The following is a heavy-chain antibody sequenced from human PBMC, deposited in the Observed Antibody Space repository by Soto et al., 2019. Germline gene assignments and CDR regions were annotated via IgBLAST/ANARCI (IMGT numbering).Heavy chain of an antibody. Sequence: SETLSLTCAVYGGSFSGYYWSWIRQPPGKGLEWIGEINHSGSTNYNPSLKSRVTISVDTSKNQFSLKLSSVTAADTAVYYCARGSAYYYDSSGPFFDYWGQGXLVTVSS. J-gene: IGHJ4*02. CDR2: INHSGST. D-gene: IGHD3-22*01. CDR1: GGSFSGYY. CDR3: ARGSAYYYDSSGPFFDY. V-gene: IGHV4-34*01.